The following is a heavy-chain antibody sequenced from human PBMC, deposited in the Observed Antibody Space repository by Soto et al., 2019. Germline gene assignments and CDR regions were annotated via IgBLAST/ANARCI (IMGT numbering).Heavy chain of an antibody. J-gene: IGHJ5*02. CDR2: IYHSGST. CDR1: GYSIGSGYY. CDR3: AGGYYYDSSGYYYVGGWFDP. V-gene: IGHV4-38-2*01. Sequence: PSETLSLTCAVSGYSIGSGYYWGWIRQPPGKGLEWIGSIYHSGSTYYNPSLKSRVTISVDTSKNQFSLKLSSVTAADTAVYYCAGGYYYDSSGYYYVGGWFDPWGQGTLVTVSS. D-gene: IGHD3-22*01.